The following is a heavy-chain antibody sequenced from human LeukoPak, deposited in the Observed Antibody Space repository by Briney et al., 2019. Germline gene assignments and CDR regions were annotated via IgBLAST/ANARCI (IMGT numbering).Heavy chain of an antibody. V-gene: IGHV3-21*01. CDR1: GFTFSYYN. J-gene: IGHJ4*02. Sequence: GGSLRLSCAASGFTFSYYNINWVRQAPGKGLEWVSSISSSSSYIYYSDSVKGRFTISRDNAKNSLHLQMNSLRAEDTAVYYCARDFGYYDSSGYYGYWGQGTLVTVSS. CDR3: ARDFGYYDSSGYYGY. CDR2: ISSSSSYI. D-gene: IGHD3-22*01.